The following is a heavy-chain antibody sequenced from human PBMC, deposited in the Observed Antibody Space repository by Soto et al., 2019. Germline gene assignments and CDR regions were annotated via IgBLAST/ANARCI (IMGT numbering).Heavy chain of an antibody. V-gene: IGHV4-59*01. D-gene: IGHD5-18*01. J-gene: IGHJ6*02. CDR1: GGSISSYY. CDR2: IYYSGST. CDR3: ARKRGYSYYYGMDV. Sequence: QVQLQESGPGLVKPSETLSLTCTVSGGSISSYYWCWIRQPPGKGLEWIGYIYYSGSTNYNPSLKSRVTISVDTSKNQFSLKLSSVTAADTAVYYCARKRGYSYYYGMDVWGQGTTVTVSS.